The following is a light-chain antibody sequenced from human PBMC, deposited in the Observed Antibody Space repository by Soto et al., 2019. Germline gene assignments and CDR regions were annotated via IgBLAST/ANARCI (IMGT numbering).Light chain of an antibody. V-gene: IGKV3-20*01. CDR3: QHYGRSAYT. Sequence: EIVLTQSPGTLSLSPGERATLSCRASQSVRSNYLAWYQQKPGQAPRLLIYGASSRATGIPDRFSGSGSGTAFLLTISILAPEDFAVYYCQHYGRSAYTFGQGTTLEIK. J-gene: IGKJ2*01. CDR2: GAS. CDR1: QSVRSNY.